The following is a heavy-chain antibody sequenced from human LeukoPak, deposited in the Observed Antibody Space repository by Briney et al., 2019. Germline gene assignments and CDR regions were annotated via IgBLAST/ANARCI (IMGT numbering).Heavy chain of an antibody. V-gene: IGHV4-39*01. D-gene: IGHD6-13*01. Sequence: ETLSLTCTVSGASFSSSTYYWGWIRQPPGKGLEGIGSIYYSGSTYYNPSLKSRVTMSVDTSKNQFSLKLSSVTAADTAVYYCARHAGGISATGTRPFDYWGQGTLVTVSS. CDR2: IYYSGST. CDR1: GASFSSSTYY. CDR3: ARHAGGISATGTRPFDY. J-gene: IGHJ4*02.